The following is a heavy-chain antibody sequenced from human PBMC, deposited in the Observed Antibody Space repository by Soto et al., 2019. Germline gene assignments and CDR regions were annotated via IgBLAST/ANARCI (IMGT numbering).Heavy chain of an antibody. D-gene: IGHD1-26*01. V-gene: IGHV1-69*01. CDR2: IIPIFGTA. J-gene: IGHJ4*02. CDR3: ARDGGSHSGGIDY. CDR1: GGTFSSYS. Sequence: QVQLVQSGAEVKKPGSSVKVSCKASGGTFSSYSINWVRQAPGQWLEWMGEIIPIFGTANYAQKFQGRVTITADESTSTAYMELSSLRSEDTAVYYCARDGGSHSGGIDYWGQGTLVTVSS.